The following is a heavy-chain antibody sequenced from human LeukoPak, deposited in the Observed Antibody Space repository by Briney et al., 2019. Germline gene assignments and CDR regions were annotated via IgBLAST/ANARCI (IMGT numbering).Heavy chain of an antibody. CDR3: AKQDDYGDEAGYYYYYMDV. D-gene: IGHD4-17*01. Sequence: GGSLRLSCAASGFTFSSYGMSGVRQAPGKGLEWVSAISGSGGSTYYADSVKGRFTISRDNSKNTLYLQMNSLRAEDTAVYYCAKQDDYGDEAGYYYYYMDVWGKGTTVTISS. CDR2: ISGSGGST. J-gene: IGHJ6*03. V-gene: IGHV3-23*01. CDR1: GFTFSSYG.